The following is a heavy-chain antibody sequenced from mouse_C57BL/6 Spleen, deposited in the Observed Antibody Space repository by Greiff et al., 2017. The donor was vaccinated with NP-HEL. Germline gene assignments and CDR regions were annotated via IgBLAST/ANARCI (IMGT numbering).Heavy chain of an antibody. V-gene: IGHV1-26*01. CDR2: INPNNGGT. CDR1: GYTFTDYY. D-gene: IGHD2-4*01. Sequence: EVQLQQSGPELVKPGASVKISCKASGYTFTDYYMNWVKQSHGKSLEWIGDINPNNGGTSYNQKFKGKATLTVDKSSSTAYMELRSLTSEDSAVYYGALIYYDYAGAMDYWGQGTSVTVSS. J-gene: IGHJ4*01. CDR3: ALIYYDYAGAMDY.